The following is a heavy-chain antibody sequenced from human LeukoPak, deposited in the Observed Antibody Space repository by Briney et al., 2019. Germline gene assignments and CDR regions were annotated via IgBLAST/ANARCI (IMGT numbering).Heavy chain of an antibody. CDR1: GYTFTGYY. D-gene: IGHD3-10*01. CDR2: INPNSGGT. CDR3: ARGMVRGVHVPY. Sequence: ASVKVSCKASGYTFTGYYMHWVRQAPGQGLEWMGWINPNSGGTNYAQKFQGRVTMTRDTSISTAYMELSRLRSNDTAVYYCARGMVRGVHVPYWGQGTLVTVSS. J-gene: IGHJ4*02. V-gene: IGHV1-2*02.